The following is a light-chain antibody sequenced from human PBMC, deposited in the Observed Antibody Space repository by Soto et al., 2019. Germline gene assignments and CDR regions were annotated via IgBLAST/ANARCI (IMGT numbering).Light chain of an antibody. V-gene: IGKV3-15*01. J-gene: IGKJ1*01. CDR2: AAS. Sequence: TVMTQSPATLSVSPGERATLSCRASQGLGTNLAWYQQRPGQAPRLLIYAASTRATGVPARFSGSGSETEFTLTISSLQSEDFATYFCLQHKSYPWTFGQGTKVE. CDR3: LQHKSYPWT. CDR1: QGLGTN.